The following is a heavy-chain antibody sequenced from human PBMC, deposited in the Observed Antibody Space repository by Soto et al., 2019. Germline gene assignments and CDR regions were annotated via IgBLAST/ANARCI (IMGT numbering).Heavy chain of an antibody. Sequence: ASVKVSFKASGYTFIYSAMHWVRQAPGQSLEWMAWINAGNGNTKYSQKFKGRVTISRDTSANTVYMELNSLRPEDTAMYFCARNAIGHPKNFDYWGQGTLVTVSS. V-gene: IGHV1-3*01. CDR3: ARNAIGHPKNFDY. J-gene: IGHJ4*02. CDR1: GYTFIYSA. CDR2: INAGNGNT. D-gene: IGHD2-21*01.